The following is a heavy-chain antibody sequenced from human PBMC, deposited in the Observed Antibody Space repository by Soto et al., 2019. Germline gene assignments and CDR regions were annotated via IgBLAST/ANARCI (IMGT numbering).Heavy chain of an antibody. D-gene: IGHD3-22*01. CDR1: GYTFTGYY. CDR3: ATAFPYDYYYYGMDV. Sequence: ASVKVACKASGYTFTGYYMHWVRQAPGQGLEWMGWINPNSGGTNYAQKFQGWVTMTRDTSISTAYMELSRLRSDDTAVYYCATAFPYDYYYYGMDVCGQGTTVTVSS. J-gene: IGHJ6*02. V-gene: IGHV1-2*04. CDR2: INPNSGGT.